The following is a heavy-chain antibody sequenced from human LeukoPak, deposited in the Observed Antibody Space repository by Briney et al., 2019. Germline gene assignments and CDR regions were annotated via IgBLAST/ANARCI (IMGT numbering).Heavy chain of an antibody. V-gene: IGHV3-23*01. J-gene: IGHJ4*02. CDR3: ARRGYNYGQFDL. CDR2: NIGSGGTT. Sequence: GGSLRLSCAASGFTFGNRAMGWFRQASGKGLEWVSLNIGSGGTTYYAGSVEGRFTVFRDTTRNTLHLQMNNLRAEDTALYYCARRGYNYGQFDLWGPGTLVTVSS. CDR1: GFTFGNRA. D-gene: IGHD5-18*01.